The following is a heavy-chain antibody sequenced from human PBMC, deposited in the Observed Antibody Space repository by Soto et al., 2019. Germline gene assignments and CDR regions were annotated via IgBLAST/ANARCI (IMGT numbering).Heavy chain of an antibody. Sequence: QVQLVQSGAEVKKPGSSVKVSCKASGGTFSSYAISWVRQAPGQGREWMGGFIPIFGTGHYAQKLQGRVKITADESTSTAYMELSSLRSEDRAVYYCERGADGSCTEYFQHWGQGTLVTVSS. CDR2: FIPIFGTG. V-gene: IGHV1-69*12. CDR1: GGTFSSYA. D-gene: IGHD2-2*01. J-gene: IGHJ1*01. CDR3: ERGADGSCTEYFQH.